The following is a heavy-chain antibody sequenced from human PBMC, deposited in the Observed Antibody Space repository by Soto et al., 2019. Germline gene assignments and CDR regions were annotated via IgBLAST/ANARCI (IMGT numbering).Heavy chain of an antibody. Sequence: GASVKVSCKASGYTFTSYGISWVRQAPGQGLEWMGWISAYNGNTNYAQKLQGRVTMTTDTSTSTAYMELRSLRSDDTAVYYCARFEHYYYDSSGYYIPPSLDYWGQGTLVTVSS. V-gene: IGHV1-18*01. CDR1: GYTFTSYG. J-gene: IGHJ4*02. CDR2: ISAYNGNT. CDR3: ARFEHYYYDSSGYYIPPSLDY. D-gene: IGHD3-22*01.